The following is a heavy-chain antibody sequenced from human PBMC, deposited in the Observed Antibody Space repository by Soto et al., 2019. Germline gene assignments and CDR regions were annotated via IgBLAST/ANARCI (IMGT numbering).Heavy chain of an antibody. D-gene: IGHD2-2*02. CDR1: GGSVSSGSYY. CDR2: IYYSGST. Sequence: SETLSLTCTVSGGSVSSGSYYWSWIRQPPGKGLEWIGYIYYSGSTNYNPSLKSRVTISVDTSKNQFSLKLSSVTAADTAVYYCARLYGYCSSTSCYTVDYWGQGTLVTVSS. CDR3: ARLYGYCSSTSCYTVDY. V-gene: IGHV4-61*01. J-gene: IGHJ4*02.